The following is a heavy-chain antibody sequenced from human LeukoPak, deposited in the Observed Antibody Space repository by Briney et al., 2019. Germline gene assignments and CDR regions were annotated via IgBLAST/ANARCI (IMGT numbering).Heavy chain of an antibody. J-gene: IGHJ6*02. CDR1: GFTFSSYG. D-gene: IGHD2-21*01. CDR2: ISSSSSTI. V-gene: IGHV3-48*01. CDR3: AGRSGGEDTRRYYYYGMDV. Sequence: SGGSLRLSCAASGFTFSSYGMHWVRQAPGKGLEWVSYISSSSSTIYYADSVKGRFTISRDNAKNSLYLQMNSLRAEDTAVYYCAGRSGGEDTRRYYYYGMDVWGQGTTVTVSS.